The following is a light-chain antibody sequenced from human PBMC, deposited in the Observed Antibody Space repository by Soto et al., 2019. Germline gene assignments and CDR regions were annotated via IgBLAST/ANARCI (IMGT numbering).Light chain of an antibody. CDR2: EVT. V-gene: IGLV2-11*01. CDR3: CTYAGSPWV. CDR1: SSDVGGYNY. J-gene: IGLJ3*02. Sequence: QSVLTQPRSVSGSPGQSVTISCSGTSSDVGGYNYVSWYQQHPGKAPKLMIYEVTKRPSGVPDRFSGSKSGNRASLTISGLQADDEADYYCCTYAGSPWVFGGGTKLTVL.